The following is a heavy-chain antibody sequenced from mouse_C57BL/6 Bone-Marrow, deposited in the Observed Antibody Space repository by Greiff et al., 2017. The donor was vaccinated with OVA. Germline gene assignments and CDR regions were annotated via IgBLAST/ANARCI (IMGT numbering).Heavy chain of an antibody. Sequence: EVKLMESGGGLVQPGGSMKLSCAASGFTFSDAWMDWVRQSPEKGLEWVAEIRNKANNHATYYAESVKGRFTISRDDSKSSVYLQMNSLRAEDTGIYYCTRRGNYDGAMDYWGQGTSVTVSS. J-gene: IGHJ4*01. CDR3: TRRGNYDGAMDY. CDR2: IRNKANNHAT. V-gene: IGHV6-6*01. CDR1: GFTFSDAW. D-gene: IGHD2-1*01.